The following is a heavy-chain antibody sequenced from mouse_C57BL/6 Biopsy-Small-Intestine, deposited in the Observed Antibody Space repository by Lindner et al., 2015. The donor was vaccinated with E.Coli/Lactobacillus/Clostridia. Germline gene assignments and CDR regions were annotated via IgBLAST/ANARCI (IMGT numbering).Heavy chain of an antibody. CDR1: GYAFSSSW. J-gene: IGHJ2*01. D-gene: IGHD2-5*01. CDR2: IYPGDGDT. Sequence: VQLQESGPELVKPGASVKISCKASGYAFSSSWMNWVEQRPGKGLEWIGRIYPGDGDTNYNGKFKGKATLTADKSSSTAYMQLSSLTSEDSAVYFCASGGAYYSNSFDYWGQGTTLTVSS. V-gene: IGHV1-82*01. CDR3: ASGGAYYSNSFDY.